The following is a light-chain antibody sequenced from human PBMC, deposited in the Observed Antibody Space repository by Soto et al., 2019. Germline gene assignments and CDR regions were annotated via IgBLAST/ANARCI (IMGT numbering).Light chain of an antibody. Sequence: DVVMIQSPPSLPVTPGQPASISCRSSQSLVYSDGTTYLNWLQQRPGQSPRRLIYQVSNRDPGAPDRISGSGLVTDFTLKISRVEAEDVGVYYCMQGTHWPLTFGGGTKVEIK. V-gene: IGKV2-30*01. CDR1: QSLVYSDGTTY. CDR2: QVS. CDR3: MQGTHWPLT. J-gene: IGKJ4*01.